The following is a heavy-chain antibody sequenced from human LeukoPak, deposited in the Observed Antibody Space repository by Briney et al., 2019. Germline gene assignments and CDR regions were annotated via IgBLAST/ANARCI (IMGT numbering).Heavy chain of an antibody. CDR1: GGTFSSYA. V-gene: IGHV1-69*06. CDR2: IIPMFGAV. CDR3: VRDYDISGPQKNFFDY. D-gene: IGHD3-22*01. Sequence: ASVKVSCKASGGTFSSYAISWVRQAPGQGLQWMGGIIPMFGAVNYAQKFQGRVTITADKSTGTAYMELSSLRSEDTAVYYCVRDYDISGPQKNFFDYWGQGTLVTVSS. J-gene: IGHJ4*02.